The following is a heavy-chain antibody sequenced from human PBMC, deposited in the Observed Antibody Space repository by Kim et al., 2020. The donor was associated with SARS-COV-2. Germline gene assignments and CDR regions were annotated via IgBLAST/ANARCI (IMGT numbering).Heavy chain of an antibody. Sequence: GGSLRLSCAASGFTFSDYYMSWIRQAPGKGLEWVSYISSSGSTIYYADSVKGRFTISRDNAKNSLYLQMNSLRAEDTAVYYCARDNGGYPDYYYYYYGMDVWGQGTTVTVSS. CDR1: GFTFSDYY. CDR2: ISSSGSTI. D-gene: IGHD2-8*01. V-gene: IGHV3-11*04. J-gene: IGHJ6*02. CDR3: ARDNGGYPDYYYYYYGMDV.